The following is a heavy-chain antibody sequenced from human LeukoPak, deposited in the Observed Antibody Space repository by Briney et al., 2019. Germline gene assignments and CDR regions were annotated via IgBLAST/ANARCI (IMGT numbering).Heavy chain of an antibody. CDR2: IGDTGVST. V-gene: IGHV3-23*01. J-gene: IGHJ4*02. CDR1: GFTFSNYA. Sequence: GGSLRLSCAASGFTFSNYAMSWVRQAPGKGLEWVSGIGDTGVSTYYTDSVRGRFTISRDKSKNTQYLQMNSLRTEDTAVYYCAKGAIAAAGMGGYFDYWGQGTLVTVSS. CDR3: AKGAIAAAGMGGYFDY. D-gene: IGHD6-13*01.